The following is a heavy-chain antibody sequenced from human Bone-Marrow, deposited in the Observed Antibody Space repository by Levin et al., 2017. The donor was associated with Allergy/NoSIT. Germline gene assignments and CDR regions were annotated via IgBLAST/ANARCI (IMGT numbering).Heavy chain of an antibody. Sequence: ASETLSLTCAVSGGSISSNNWWSWVRQPPGKGLEWIGEIYHSVSTNYNPSLKSRVTISVDKPKTQFSLKLNSVTAADTAVYYCARGNSVSEWSYHFDYWGQGMLVTVSS. CDR2: IYHSVST. CDR1: GGSISSNNW. D-gene: IGHD3-3*01. J-gene: IGHJ4*02. V-gene: IGHV4-4*02. CDR3: ARGNSVSEWSYHFDY.